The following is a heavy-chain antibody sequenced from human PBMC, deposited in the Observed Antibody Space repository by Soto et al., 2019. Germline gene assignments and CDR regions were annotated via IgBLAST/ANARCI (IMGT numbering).Heavy chain of an antibody. CDR1: GYTFTSYG. D-gene: IGHD3-3*01. Sequence: VASVKVSCKASGYTFTSYGISWVRQAPGQGLEWMGWISAYNGNTNYAQKLQGRVTMTTDTSTSTAYMELSSLRSEDTAVYYCARARITIFGVVIPGRNYGMDVWGQGTTVTVSS. V-gene: IGHV1-18*01. CDR2: ISAYNGNT. CDR3: ARARITIFGVVIPGRNYGMDV. J-gene: IGHJ6*02.